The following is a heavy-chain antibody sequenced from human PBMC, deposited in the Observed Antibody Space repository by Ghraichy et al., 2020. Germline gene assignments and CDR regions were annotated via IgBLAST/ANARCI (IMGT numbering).Heavy chain of an antibody. D-gene: IGHD2-21*02. Sequence: GESLNISCAASGFTFSSYAMSWVRQAPGKGLEWVSAISGSGGRTYYADSVKGRFTISRDNSKNTLYLQMNSLRAEDTAVYYCAKALAYCGGDCSSVGYWGQGTLVTVSS. J-gene: IGHJ4*02. V-gene: IGHV3-23*01. CDR2: ISGSGGRT. CDR3: AKALAYCGGDCSSVGY. CDR1: GFTFSSYA.